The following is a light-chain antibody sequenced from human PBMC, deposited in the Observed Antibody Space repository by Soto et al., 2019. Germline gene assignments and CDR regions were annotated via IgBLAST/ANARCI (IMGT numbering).Light chain of an antibody. CDR1: QSVLYNSDNKNY. V-gene: IGKV4-1*01. J-gene: IGKJ4*01. CDR3: QQYYTTLS. CDR2: WAS. Sequence: DIVMTQPPDSLAVSLGERATINCKSSQSVLYNSDNKNYLAWYQQKAGQPPKLLIYWASTRDSGVPDRFSGSGSGADFTLTISNLQAEDVAVYYCQQYYTTLSFGGGTKVEIK.